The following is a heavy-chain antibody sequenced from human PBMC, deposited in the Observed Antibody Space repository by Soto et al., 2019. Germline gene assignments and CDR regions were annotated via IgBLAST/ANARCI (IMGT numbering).Heavy chain of an antibody. V-gene: IGHV4-34*01. CDR3: ARGQGYCTSSSCSTDSYGMDV. Sequence: QVQLQQWGAGLLKPSETLSLTCAVYGGSFSTYYWSWIRQPPGKGLEWIGDINPSGSTNYNPSLNGRVTMSLDTSTSQFSLRLSSVTAADTAVYYCARGQGYCTSSSCSTDSYGMDVWGQGTTVTVSS. J-gene: IGHJ6*02. CDR1: GGSFSTYY. D-gene: IGHD2-2*01. CDR2: INPSGST.